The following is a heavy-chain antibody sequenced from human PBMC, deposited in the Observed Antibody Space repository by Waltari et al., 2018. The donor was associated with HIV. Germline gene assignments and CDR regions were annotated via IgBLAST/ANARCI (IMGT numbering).Heavy chain of an antibody. Sequence: EVQLVESGGGLVQPGGSLRLSCAASGFTFSSYWMSWVRPVPGKGVEWVANIKQDGSEKYYVDSVNGRFTISRDNAENSLYLQMNSLRAEDTAVYYCARGGFYGSGSKVNWGQGTLVTVSS. CDR3: ARGGFYGSGSKVN. CDR1: GFTFSSYW. CDR2: IKQDGSEK. D-gene: IGHD3-10*01. J-gene: IGHJ4*02. V-gene: IGHV3-7*04.